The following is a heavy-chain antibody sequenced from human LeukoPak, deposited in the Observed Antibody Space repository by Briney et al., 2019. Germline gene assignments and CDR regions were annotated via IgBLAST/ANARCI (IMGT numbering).Heavy chain of an antibody. V-gene: IGHV1-69*06. CDR3: ASEMGKGYYYDSSFDY. D-gene: IGHD3-22*01. CDR1: GGTFSSYA. Sequence: SVKVFCKASGGTFSSYAISWVRQAPGQGLEWMGGIIPIFGTANYAQKFQGRVTITADKSTSTAYMELSSLRSEDTAVYYCASEMGKGYYYDSSFDYWGQGTLVTVSS. J-gene: IGHJ4*02. CDR2: IIPIFGTA.